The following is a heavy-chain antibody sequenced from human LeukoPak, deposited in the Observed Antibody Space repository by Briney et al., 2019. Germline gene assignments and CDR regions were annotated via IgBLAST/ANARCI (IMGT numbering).Heavy chain of an antibody. V-gene: IGHV3-30*18. CDR2: ISYDGSNK. CDR3: AKGFVSSSWYTGDAFDI. D-gene: IGHD6-13*01. J-gene: IGHJ3*02. CDR1: GFTFSSYG. Sequence: GGSLRLSCAASGFTFSSYGMHWVRQAPGKGLEWVAVISYDGSNKYYADSVKGRFTISRDNSKNTLYLQMNSLRAEDTAVYYCAKGFVSSSWYTGDAFDIWGQGTMVTVSS.